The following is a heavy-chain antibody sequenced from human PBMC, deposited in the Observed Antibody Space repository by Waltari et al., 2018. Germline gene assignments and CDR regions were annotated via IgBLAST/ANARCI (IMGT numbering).Heavy chain of an antibody. Sequence: QVQLVQSGAEVKKPGASVKVSCKVSGYTLTELSMHWVRQAPGKGLEWMGGFVPEDGETIYAQKFQGRVTRTEDTSTDTAYMELSSLRSEDTAVYYCATEPVIANYYDSSGYYYYLGYWGQGTLVTVSS. V-gene: IGHV1-24*01. CDR3: ATEPVIANYYDSSGYYYYLGY. CDR2: FVPEDGET. CDR1: GYTLTELS. J-gene: IGHJ4*02. D-gene: IGHD3-22*01.